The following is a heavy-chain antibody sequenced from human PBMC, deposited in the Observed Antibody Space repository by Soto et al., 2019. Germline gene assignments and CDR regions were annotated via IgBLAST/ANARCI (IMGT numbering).Heavy chain of an antibody. CDR1: GGSISSYY. CDR2: IYYSGST. D-gene: IGHD4-17*01. CDR3: AGGGYGDYDY. J-gene: IGHJ4*02. Sequence: SETLSLTCTVSGGSISSYYWSWIRQPPGKGLEWIGYIYYSGSTNYNPSLKSRVTISVDTSKNQFSLKLSSVTAADTAVYYCAGGGYGDYDYWGQGTLVTVSS. V-gene: IGHV4-59*01.